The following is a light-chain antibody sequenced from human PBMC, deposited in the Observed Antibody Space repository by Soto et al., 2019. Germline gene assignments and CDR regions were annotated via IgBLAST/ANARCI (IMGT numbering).Light chain of an antibody. V-gene: IGKV1-39*01. J-gene: IGKJ1*01. CDR2: AAS. CDR3: QQTYSTHWT. Sequence: DIQMTQSPSSLSASVGDRVTITCRAGQSISSYLNWYQQKPGKAPKLLIHAASSLQSGVPSRFSGSGSGTAFTLTIGSLQPEDFATYYCQQTYSTHWTFGQGTKVEIK. CDR1: QSISSY.